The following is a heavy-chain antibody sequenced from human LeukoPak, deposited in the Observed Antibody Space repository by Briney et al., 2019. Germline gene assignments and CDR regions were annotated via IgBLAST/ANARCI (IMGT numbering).Heavy chain of an antibody. J-gene: IGHJ6*03. CDR3: ARAGSGYYYLTGYYYYMDV. D-gene: IGHD3-22*01. CDR1: GGTFSSYA. V-gene: IGHV1-69*06. CDR2: IIPIFGTA. Sequence: ASVKVSCKASGGTFSSYAISWVRQAPGQGLEWMGGIIPIFGTANYAQKFQGRVTITADKSTSTAYMELSSLRSEDTAVYYCARAGSGYYYLTGYYYYMDVWGKGTTVTVSS.